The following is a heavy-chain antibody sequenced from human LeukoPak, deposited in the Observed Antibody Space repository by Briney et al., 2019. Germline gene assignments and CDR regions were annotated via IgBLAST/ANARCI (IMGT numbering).Heavy chain of an antibody. Sequence: TGGSLRLSCAASGLTSSNYAMSWVRQAPGKGLEWVSAVSGTGDSTYYVDSVKGRFTTSRDNAKNTLFLQMNSLRAEDTAVYYCTRDFDFSSAIWGQGTLVTVSS. CDR2: VSGTGDST. J-gene: IGHJ4*02. CDR1: GLTSSNYA. CDR3: TRDFDFSSAI. V-gene: IGHV3-23*01. D-gene: IGHD3-3*01.